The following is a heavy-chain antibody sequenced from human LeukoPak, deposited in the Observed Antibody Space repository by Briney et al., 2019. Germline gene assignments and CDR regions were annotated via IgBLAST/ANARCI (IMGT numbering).Heavy chain of an antibody. CDR2: IYPGDSDT. CDR1: GYSFTSYW. V-gene: IGHV5-51*01. J-gene: IGHJ4*02. D-gene: IGHD4-17*01. Sequence: GGSLRISCKTSGYSFTSYWVGWVRQMPGRGLEWMGIIYPGDSDTRYSPSFQGQVTISADKSISTAYLQWSSLKASDTAMYYCARVDYGDYYFDYWGQGTLVTVSS. CDR3: ARVDYGDYYFDY.